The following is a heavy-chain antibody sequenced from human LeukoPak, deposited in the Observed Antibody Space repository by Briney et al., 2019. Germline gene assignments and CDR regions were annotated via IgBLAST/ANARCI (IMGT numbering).Heavy chain of an antibody. J-gene: IGHJ4*02. V-gene: IGHV3-7*01. CDR2: IKQDGSDK. CDR3: ARENYNDYFDY. Sequence: PGGSLRLSCAASGFTFRDYWMSWVRQAPGKGLEWVANIKQDGSDKYYVDSVKGRFTISRDNAKNSLYLQMNSLRAEDTAVYYCARENYNDYFDYWGQGTLVTVSS. CDR1: GFTFRDYW. D-gene: IGHD3-10*01.